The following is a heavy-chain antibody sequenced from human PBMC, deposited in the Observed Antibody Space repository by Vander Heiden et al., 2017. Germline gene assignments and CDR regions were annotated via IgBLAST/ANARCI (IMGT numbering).Heavy chain of an antibody. D-gene: IGHD3-3*01. Sequence: EVQLVESGGGLVQPGGSLRLSCAASGFPFRSYSMSWVRQAPGKGLEWISYISSSSSARYYTDSVKGRFTISRDNAKKSLYLQMKRLRDEDTAVYYCARSVTVFGMVIKWDCESWGQGTLGTVSS. CDR2: ISSSSSAR. CDR1: GFPFRSYS. CDR3: ARSVTVFGMVIKWDCES. J-gene: IGHJ5*02. V-gene: IGHV3-48*02.